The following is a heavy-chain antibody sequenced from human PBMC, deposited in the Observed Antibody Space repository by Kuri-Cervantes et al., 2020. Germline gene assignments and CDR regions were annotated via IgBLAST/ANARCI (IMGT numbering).Heavy chain of an antibody. J-gene: IGHJ5*02. CDR2: IKEDGSEK. CDR3: ARAGDSIWFGELSNNWFDP. V-gene: IGHV3-7*01. D-gene: IGHD3-10*01. Sequence: GESLKISCAASGFTFSSYGMHWVRQAPGKGLEWVANIKEDGSEKYYVDSVEGRFTISRDNAENSLYLQMNSLRAEDTAVYYCARAGDSIWFGELSNNWFDPWGQGTLVTVSS. CDR1: GFTFSSYG.